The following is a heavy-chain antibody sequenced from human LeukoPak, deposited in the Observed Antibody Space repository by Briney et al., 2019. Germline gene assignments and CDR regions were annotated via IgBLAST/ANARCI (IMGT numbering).Heavy chain of an antibody. CDR2: INPNSGGT. CDR3: ARVYDRDTFDY. J-gene: IGHJ4*02. Sequence: ASVKVSCKASGYTFTSYGISWVRQAPGQGLEWMGWINPNSGGTNYAQKFQGWVTMTRDTSISTAYMELSRLRSDDTAVYYCARVYDRDTFDYWGQGTLVTVSS. D-gene: IGHD3-22*01. CDR1: GYTFTSYG. V-gene: IGHV1-2*04.